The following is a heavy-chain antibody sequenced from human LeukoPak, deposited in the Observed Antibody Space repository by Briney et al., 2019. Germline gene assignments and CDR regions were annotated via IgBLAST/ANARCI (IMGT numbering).Heavy chain of an antibody. CDR1: GFTFSSYS. J-gene: IGHJ3*02. V-gene: IGHV3-21*01. CDR3: ARIAVAGRGNDAFDI. D-gene: IGHD6-19*01. CDR2: ISSSSSYI. Sequence: GGSLRLSCAASGFTFSSYSMNWVCQAPGKGLEWVSSISSSSSYIYYADSVKGRFTISRDNAKNSLYLQMNSLRAEDTAVYYCARIAVAGRGNDAFDIWGQGTMVTVSS.